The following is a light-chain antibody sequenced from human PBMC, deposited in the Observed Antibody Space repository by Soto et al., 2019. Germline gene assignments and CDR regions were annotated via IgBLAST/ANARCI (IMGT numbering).Light chain of an antibody. V-gene: IGKV1-33*01. J-gene: IGKJ4*02. CDR3: QQYDNLPIT. Sequence: DIQMTQSPSSLSASVGDRVTITCQASQDISNYLNWYQQKPGKATKLLIYDASNLETGVPSRFSGSGSGTDFTFTISSLQPEDSATYYCQQYDNLPITFGGGTKVEIK. CDR1: QDISNY. CDR2: DAS.